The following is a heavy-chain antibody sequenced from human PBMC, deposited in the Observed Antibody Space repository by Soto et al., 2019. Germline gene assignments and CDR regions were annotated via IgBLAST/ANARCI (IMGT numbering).Heavy chain of an antibody. CDR3: AGFAYSGGDCHYYYYFGMDV. V-gene: IGHV1-69*13. CDR2: IIPIFGTA. Sequence: SEKVSCKDCGGTFSSYAISWVRQAPGQGLEGMGGIIPIFGTANYAQKFRGRVTITADESTSTAYMELSSLRSEDPAVYYCAGFAYSGGDCHYYYYFGMDVWGQGTTVTVSS. CDR1: GGTFSSYA. J-gene: IGHJ6*02. D-gene: IGHD2-21*02.